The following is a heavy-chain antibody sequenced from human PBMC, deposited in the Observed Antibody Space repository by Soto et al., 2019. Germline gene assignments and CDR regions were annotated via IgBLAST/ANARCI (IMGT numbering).Heavy chain of an antibody. CDR1: GFTFSSYS. D-gene: IGHD6-19*01. V-gene: IGHV3-48*02. CDR2: ISSSSSTI. CDR3: ARDSQWLGQRPNRFDP. Sequence: GGSLRLSCAASGFTFSSYSMNWVRQAPGKGLEWVSYISSSSSTIYYADSVKGRFTISRDNAKNSLYLQMNSLRDEDTAVYYCARDSQWLGQRPNRFDPWGQGTLVTVSS. J-gene: IGHJ5*02.